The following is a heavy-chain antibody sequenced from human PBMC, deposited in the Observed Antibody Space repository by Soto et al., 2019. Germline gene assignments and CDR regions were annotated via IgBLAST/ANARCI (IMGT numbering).Heavy chain of an antibody. CDR1: GFTFTDFA. CDR2: LSVDGDST. CDR3: AKPLTYNSLTDDFDF. D-gene: IGHD1-20*01. J-gene: IGHJ3*01. Sequence: GGSLRLSCAASGFTFTDFAMSWVRQAPGKGLEWVSGLSVDGDSTYYADSVKGRFTISRDNSDNTVYLQMNSLTAEDTAVYYCAKPLTYNSLTDDFDFWGQGTLLTVSS. V-gene: IGHV3-23*01.